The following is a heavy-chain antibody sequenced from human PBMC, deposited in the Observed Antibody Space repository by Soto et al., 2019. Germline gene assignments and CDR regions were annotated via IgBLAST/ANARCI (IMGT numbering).Heavy chain of an antibody. V-gene: IGHV1-69*13. CDR3: ARRGSGMVYYYYGMDV. CDR2: IIPIFGTA. D-gene: IGHD3-10*01. J-gene: IGHJ6*02. Sequence: ASVKVSCKASGGTFSSYAISWVRQAPGQGLEWMGGIIPIFGTANYAQKFQGRVTITADESTSTAYMELSSLRSEDTAVYYCARRGSGMVYYYYGMDVWGQGTTVTVSS. CDR1: GGTFSSYA.